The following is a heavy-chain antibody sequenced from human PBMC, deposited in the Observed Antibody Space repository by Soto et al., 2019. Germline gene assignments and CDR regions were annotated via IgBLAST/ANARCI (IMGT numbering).Heavy chain of an antibody. CDR3: ARGGAVAGRNWFDP. Sequence: PSETLSLTCTVSGGSISSYYWSWIRQPPGKGLEWIGYIYYSGSTNYNPSLKSRVTISVDTSKNQFSLKLSSVTAADTAVYYCARGGAVAGRNWFDPWGQGTLVTVSS. V-gene: IGHV4-59*01. D-gene: IGHD6-19*01. CDR2: IYYSGST. CDR1: GGSISSYY. J-gene: IGHJ5*02.